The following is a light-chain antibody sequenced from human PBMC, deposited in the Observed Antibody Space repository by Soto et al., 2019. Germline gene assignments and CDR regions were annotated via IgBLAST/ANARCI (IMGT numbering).Light chain of an antibody. V-gene: IGLV1-40*01. Sequence: QAVLTQPPSVSGAPGQRVTISCTGSSSNIGASYAVHWYQQLPGTAPKLLIYGNSNRPSGVPDRFSGSKSGTSASLAITGLQAEDEADYYCQSYDSSLRGSVFGGGTQLTVL. CDR2: GNS. CDR3: QSYDSSLRGSV. CDR1: SSNIGASYA. J-gene: IGLJ3*02.